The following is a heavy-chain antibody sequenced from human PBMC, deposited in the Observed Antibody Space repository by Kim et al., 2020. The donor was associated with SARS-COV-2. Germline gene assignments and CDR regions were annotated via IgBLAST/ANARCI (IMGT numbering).Heavy chain of an antibody. Sequence: LKSRVTISVDTSKNQFSLKLSSVTAADTAVYYCARVVPAAIYYYYYGMDVWGQGTTVTVSS. CDR3: ARVVPAAIYYYYYGMDV. J-gene: IGHJ6*02. V-gene: IGHV4-34*01. D-gene: IGHD2-2*01.